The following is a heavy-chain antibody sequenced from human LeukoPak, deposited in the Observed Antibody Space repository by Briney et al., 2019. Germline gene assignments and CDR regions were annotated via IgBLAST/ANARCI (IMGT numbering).Heavy chain of an antibody. CDR2: ISSSGSTI. CDR1: GFTFGDYA. V-gene: IGHV3-11*04. D-gene: IGHD6-19*01. Sequence: PGGSLRLSCTASGFTFGDYAMSWFRQAPGKGLEWISYISSSGSTIYYVDSVKGRFTISRDNAKNSLYLQMNSLRAEDTAVYYCARDRGAVAGPLGIDAFDIWGQGTMVTVSS. CDR3: ARDRGAVAGPLGIDAFDI. J-gene: IGHJ3*02.